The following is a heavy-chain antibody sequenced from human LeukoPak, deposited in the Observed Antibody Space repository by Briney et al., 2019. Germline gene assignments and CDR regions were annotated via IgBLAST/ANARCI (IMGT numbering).Heavy chain of an antibody. D-gene: IGHD3-9*01. J-gene: IGHJ5*02. CDR1: GFTFDDYA. CDR2: ISWNSGSI. Sequence: GGSLRLSCAASGFTFDDYAMHWVRQAPGKGLEWVSGISWNSGSIGYADSVKGRFTISRDNAKNSLYLQMNSLRAEDTALYYCAKENYDILTGSDDWFDPWGQGTLVTVSS. V-gene: IGHV3-9*01. CDR3: AKENYDILTGSDDWFDP.